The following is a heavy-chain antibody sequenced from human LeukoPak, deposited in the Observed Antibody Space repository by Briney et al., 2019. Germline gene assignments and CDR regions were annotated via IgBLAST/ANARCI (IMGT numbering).Heavy chain of an antibody. Sequence: GGSLRLSCAASGFTFSSYSMNWVRQAPGKGLEWVSSISSSSSYIYYADSVKGRFTISRDNAKNSLYLQMNSLRAEDTAVYYCAREYDFWSGYAYYFDYWGQGTLVTVSS. CDR1: GFTFSSYS. CDR2: ISSSSSYI. V-gene: IGHV3-21*01. J-gene: IGHJ4*02. CDR3: AREYDFWSGYAYYFDY. D-gene: IGHD3-3*01.